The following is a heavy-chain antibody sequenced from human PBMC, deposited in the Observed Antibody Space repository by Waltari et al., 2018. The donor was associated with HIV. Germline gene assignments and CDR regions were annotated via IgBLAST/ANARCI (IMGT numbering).Heavy chain of an antibody. CDR3: ARGGFYGSGSKVN. D-gene: IGHD3-10*01. CDR2: IKQDGSEK. V-gene: IGHV3-7*04. Sequence: EVQLVESGGGLVQPGGSLRLSCAASGFTFSSYWMSWVRQAPGEGVEWVANIKQDGSEKYYVDYVNGRFTIARDNAENSLYLQMNSLRAEDTAVYYCARGGFYGSGSKVNWGQGTLVTVSS. J-gene: IGHJ4*02. CDR1: GFTFSSYW.